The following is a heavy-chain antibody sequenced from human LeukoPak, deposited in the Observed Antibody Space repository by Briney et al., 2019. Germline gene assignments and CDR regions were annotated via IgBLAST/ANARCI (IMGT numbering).Heavy chain of an antibody. CDR1: GGSISSYY. Sequence: PSETLSLTCTVSGGSISSYYWSWIRQPPGKGLEWIGYIYYSESTNYNPSLKSRVTISVDTSKNQFSLKLSSVTAADTAVYYCARAVGFYDSGNYYNPNWFDPWGQGTLVTVSS. CDR2: IYYSEST. D-gene: IGHD3-10*01. CDR3: ARAVGFYDSGNYYNPNWFDP. V-gene: IGHV4-59*12. J-gene: IGHJ5*02.